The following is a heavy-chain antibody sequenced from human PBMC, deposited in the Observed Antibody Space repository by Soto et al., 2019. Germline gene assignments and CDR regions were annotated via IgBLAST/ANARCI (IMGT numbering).Heavy chain of an antibody. J-gene: IGHJ4*02. CDR1: GDSLLSSY. Sequence: SETLFLTCSVSGDSLLSSYWSWVRQPAGKGLEWIGYIFSSGRTSYNPSLKSRLTMSIDTSKNLFSLNLTSVTAADTAVYYCARGWDVKYLDYWGQGTQVTVSS. CDR3: ARGWDVKYLDY. V-gene: IGHV4-4*07. D-gene: IGHD1-26*01. CDR2: IFSSGRT.